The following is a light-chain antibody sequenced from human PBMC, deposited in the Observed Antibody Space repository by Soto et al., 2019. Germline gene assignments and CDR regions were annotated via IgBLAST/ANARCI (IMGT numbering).Light chain of an antibody. J-gene: IGKJ4*01. Sequence: EIVMTQSPATLSVSPGERATLSCRASQSVSSNLAWYQQKPGQAPRLLIYGASTRATGIPARFSGSGSGTEFTLTISSLQSEDFAGYYCQQYNNWPPPLTFGGGTKVEI. CDR2: GAS. CDR1: QSVSSN. CDR3: QQYNNWPPPLT. V-gene: IGKV3-15*01.